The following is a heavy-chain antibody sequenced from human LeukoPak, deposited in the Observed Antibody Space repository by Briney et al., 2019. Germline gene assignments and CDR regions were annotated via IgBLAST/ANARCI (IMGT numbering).Heavy chain of an antibody. Sequence: SETLSLTCTVSGGSINSGGFYWTWIRQHPGKGLEWIGNIYYSGITYNNPSLKSLVTISIDTSKNQFSLRLSSATVADTAVYYCAREWRKAFDIWGQGTMVTVSS. CDR3: AREWRKAFDI. D-gene: IGHD1-14*01. J-gene: IGHJ3*02. CDR1: GGSINSGGFY. CDR2: IYYSGIT. V-gene: IGHV4-31*01.